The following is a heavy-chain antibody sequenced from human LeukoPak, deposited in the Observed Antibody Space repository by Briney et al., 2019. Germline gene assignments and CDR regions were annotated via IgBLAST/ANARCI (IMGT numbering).Heavy chain of an antibody. J-gene: IGHJ4*02. D-gene: IGHD3-9*01. V-gene: IGHV4-59*01. CDR1: GGSISSYY. CDR2: ICYSGST. CDR3: ARSYDILTGYCSFDY. Sequence: SETLSLTCTVSGGSISSYYWSWIRQPPGKGLEWIGYICYSGSTNYNPSLKSRVTISVDTSKNQFSLKLSSVTAADTAVYYCARSYDILTGYCSFDYWGQGTLVTVSS.